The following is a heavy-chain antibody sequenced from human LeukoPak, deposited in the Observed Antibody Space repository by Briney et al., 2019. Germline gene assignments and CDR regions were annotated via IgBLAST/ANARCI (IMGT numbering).Heavy chain of an antibody. V-gene: IGHV3-73*01. CDR2: IRSTANGYAT. Sequence: GGSLRLSCAASGFTFSGSGMHWVRQASGKGLEWVGRIRSTANGYATAYAASVKGRFTISRDDSKNTAYLQMDSLKTEDTAVYYCARNHGSGRGEWFDPWGQGTLVTVSS. CDR3: ARNHGSGRGEWFDP. J-gene: IGHJ5*02. CDR1: GFTFSGSG. D-gene: IGHD3-10*01.